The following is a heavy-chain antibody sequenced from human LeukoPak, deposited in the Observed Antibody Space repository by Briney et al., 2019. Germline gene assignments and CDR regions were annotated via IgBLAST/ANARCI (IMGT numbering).Heavy chain of an antibody. V-gene: IGHV1-69*05. CDR2: IIPIFGTT. CDR3: ARDFRALQGTYYYGTSDNDAFDI. J-gene: IGHJ3*02. Sequence: SVKVSCKASGGTFSSYAISWVRQAPGQGLEWMGRIIPIFGTTNYAQKFQGRVTITTDESTSTAYMELSSLRSEDTAVYYCARDFRALQGTYYYGTSDNDAFDIWGQGTMVAVSS. CDR1: GGTFSSYA. D-gene: IGHD3-22*01.